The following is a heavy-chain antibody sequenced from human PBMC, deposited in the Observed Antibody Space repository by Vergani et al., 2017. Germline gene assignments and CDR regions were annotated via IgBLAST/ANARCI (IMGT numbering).Heavy chain of an antibody. CDR3: ARPNTGGNSGDDAFDI. CDR1: GGTFSSYA. CDR2: IIPIFGTA. J-gene: IGHJ3*02. D-gene: IGHD4-23*01. V-gene: IGHV1-69*06. Sequence: QVQLVQSGAEVKKPGSSVKVSCKASGGTFSSYAISWVRQAPGQGLEWMGGIIPIFGTANYAQKFQGRVTITADKSTSTAYMELSSLKASDTAMYYCARPNTGGNSGDDAFDIWGQGTMVTVSS.